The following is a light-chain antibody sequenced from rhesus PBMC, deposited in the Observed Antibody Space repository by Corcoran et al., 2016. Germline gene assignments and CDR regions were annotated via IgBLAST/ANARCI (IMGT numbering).Light chain of an antibody. J-gene: IGKJ2*01. CDR1: QSIGSS. Sequence: EIVMTQSPATLSLSQGERATLSCRASQSIGSSVAWYHQKPDKAPRLLIYGAPTRATGIPDSFSGSGSGTDVTFIISSLEPDDVGFYYCQQYNRWNNFGQGTKVEIK. CDR3: QQYNRWNN. V-gene: IGKV3S9*01. CDR2: GAP.